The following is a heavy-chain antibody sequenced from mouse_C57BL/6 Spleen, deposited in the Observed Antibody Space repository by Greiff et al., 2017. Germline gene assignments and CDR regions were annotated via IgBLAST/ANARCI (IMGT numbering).Heavy chain of an antibody. CDR1: GFTFSDFY. D-gene: IGHD1-1*01. CDR3: ARASDYYGSSFDY. CDR2: SRNKANDYTT. J-gene: IGHJ2*01. V-gene: IGHV7-1*01. Sequence: EVQGVESGGGLVQSGRSLRLSCATSGFTFSDFYMEWVRQAPGKGLEWIAASRNKANDYTTEYSASVKGRFIVSRDTSQSILYLQMNALRAEDTAIYYCARASDYYGSSFDYWGQGTTLTVSS.